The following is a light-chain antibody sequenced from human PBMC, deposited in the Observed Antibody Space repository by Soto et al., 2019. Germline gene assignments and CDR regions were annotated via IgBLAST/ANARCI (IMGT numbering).Light chain of an antibody. CDR1: QSISSW. Sequence: DIQMTQSPSTLSASLGDRVTITCRASQSISSWLAWYQQKPGKATKLLIYKASSLESGVPSRFSGSGSGTEFTLTISSLQPDDFATYYCQQYNSYSPWTFGQGTKVDI. V-gene: IGKV1-5*03. J-gene: IGKJ1*01. CDR3: QQYNSYSPWT. CDR2: KAS.